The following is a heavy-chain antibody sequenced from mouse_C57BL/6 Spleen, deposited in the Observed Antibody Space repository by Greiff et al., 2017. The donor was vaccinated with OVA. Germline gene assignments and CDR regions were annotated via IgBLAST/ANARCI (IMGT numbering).Heavy chain of an antibody. Sequence: VQLQQPGAELVKPGASVKLSCKASGYTFTSYWMQWVKQRPGQGLEWIGEIDPSDSYTNYNQKFKGKATLTVDTSSSTAYMQLSSLTSEDSAVYYCARSSGYFDDWGQGTTLTVSS. CDR3: ARSSGYFDD. CDR1: GYTFTSYW. CDR2: IDPSDSYT. J-gene: IGHJ2*01. V-gene: IGHV1-50*01.